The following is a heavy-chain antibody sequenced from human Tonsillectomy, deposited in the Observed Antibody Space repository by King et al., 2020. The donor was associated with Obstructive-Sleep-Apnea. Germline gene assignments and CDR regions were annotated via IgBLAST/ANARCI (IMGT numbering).Heavy chain of an antibody. D-gene: IGHD3-10*01. J-gene: IGHJ4*02. CDR1: GFTFSSYA. V-gene: IGHV3-30*04. Sequence: VQLVESGGGVVQPGRSLRLSCAASGFTFSSYAMHWVRQAPGKGLQWLAVILYDGSNKYYVDSMKGRFTISRDNSKNKLYLQMNSLRAEDTAVYYCARDQDGSGSYYIGAGYWGQGTLVTVSS. CDR2: ILYDGSNK. CDR3: ARDQDGSGSYYIGAGY.